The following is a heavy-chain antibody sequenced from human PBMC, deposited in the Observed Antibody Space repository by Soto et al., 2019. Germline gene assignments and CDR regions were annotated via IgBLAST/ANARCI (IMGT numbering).Heavy chain of an antibody. CDR1: GGSFSGYY. V-gene: IGHV4-34*01. CDR3: ARQGATIFGVVIRYYYYYGMDV. D-gene: IGHD3-3*01. J-gene: IGHJ6*02. Sequence: SETLSLTCAVYGGSFSGYYWSWIRQPPGKGLEWIGGINHSGSTNYNPSLKSRVTISVDTSKNQFSLKLSSVTAADTAVYYCARQGATIFGVVIRYYYYYGMDVWGQGTTVTVSS. CDR2: INHSGST.